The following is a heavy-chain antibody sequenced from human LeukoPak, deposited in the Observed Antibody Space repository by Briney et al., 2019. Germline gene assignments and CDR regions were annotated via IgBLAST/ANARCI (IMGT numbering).Heavy chain of an antibody. D-gene: IGHD6-13*01. CDR3: AKGIAAADHSFDY. CDR1: GFTFDDYA. CDR2: ISWNSGSI. V-gene: IGHV3-9*01. J-gene: IGHJ4*02. Sequence: GGSLRLSCAASGFTFDDYAMHWVRQAPGKGLEWVSGISWNSGSIGYADSVKGRFTISRDNAKNSLYLQMNSLRAEDTALYYCAKGIAAADHSFDYWGQGTLVTVSS.